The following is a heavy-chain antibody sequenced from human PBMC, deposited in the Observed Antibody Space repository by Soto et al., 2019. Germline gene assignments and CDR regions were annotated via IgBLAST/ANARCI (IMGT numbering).Heavy chain of an antibody. Sequence: GESLRLSCAVSGFTFNNYVMSWVRQAPGKGLEWVSGIAASGSTTYYADSVKGRFTISRDNSKKTLSLEVNSLRAEDTAVYYCGRGPSRYGLDVWGQGTSVTVSS. CDR1: GFTFNNYV. V-gene: IGHV3-23*01. CDR3: GRGPSRYGLDV. CDR2: IAASGSTT. J-gene: IGHJ6*02.